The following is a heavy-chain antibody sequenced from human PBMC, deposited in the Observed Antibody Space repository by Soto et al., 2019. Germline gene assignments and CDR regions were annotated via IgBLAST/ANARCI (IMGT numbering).Heavy chain of an antibody. CDR3: ARTGPNLYYYMDV. Sequence: GGSLILSCAASGFTFSSYSMNWVRQAPGKGLEWVSYISSSSSTIYYADSVKGRFTISRDNAKNSLYLQMNSLRAEDTAVYYCARTGPNLYYYMDVWGKGTTVTVSS. CDR1: GFTFSSYS. D-gene: IGHD7-27*01. J-gene: IGHJ6*03. V-gene: IGHV3-48*04. CDR2: ISSSSSTI.